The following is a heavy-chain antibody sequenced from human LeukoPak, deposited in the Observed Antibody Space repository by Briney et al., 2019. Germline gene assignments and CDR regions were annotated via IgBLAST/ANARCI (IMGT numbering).Heavy chain of an antibody. D-gene: IGHD3-9*01. CDR1: GGSFSGYY. V-gene: IGHV4-34*01. CDR3: ARGGHYDILTGYTQYNWFDP. J-gene: IGHJ5*02. Sequence: SETLSLTCAVYGGSFSGYYWSWIRQPPGKGLEWIGEINHSGSTNYNPSLKSRVTISVDTSKNQFSLKLSSVTAADTAVYYCARGGHYDILTGYTQYNWFDPWGQGTLVTVSS. CDR2: INHSGST.